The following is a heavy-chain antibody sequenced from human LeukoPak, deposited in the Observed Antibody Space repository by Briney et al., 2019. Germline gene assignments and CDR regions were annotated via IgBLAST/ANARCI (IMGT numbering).Heavy chain of an antibody. V-gene: IGHV3-23*01. CDR3: AKDCSSTSCYNP. Sequence: GGSLRLSCAASGFTFSTYAMSWVRQGPAKGPEWLSAISGSGGSTYYADSVKGRFTISRDNSKNTLYLQMNSLRAEDTAVYYCAKDCSSTSCYNPWGQGTLVTVSS. J-gene: IGHJ5*02. CDR2: ISGSGGST. D-gene: IGHD2-2*02. CDR1: GFTFSTYA.